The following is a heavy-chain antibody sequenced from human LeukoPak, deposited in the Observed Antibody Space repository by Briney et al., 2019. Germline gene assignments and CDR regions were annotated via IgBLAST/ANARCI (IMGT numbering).Heavy chain of an antibody. Sequence: DSVKVSFKTSAYTFTSYGISWVRQAPGQGLEWMGWISAYNGNTKSVQKFQGRVTMTIDTATSTDYMELRSLRSDDPAVFYCARHSSSSWYGRSQDYWGQGTLVTVSS. D-gene: IGHD6-13*01. CDR2: ISAYNGNT. CDR1: AYTFTSYG. V-gene: IGHV1-18*01. J-gene: IGHJ4*02. CDR3: ARHSSSSWYGRSQDY.